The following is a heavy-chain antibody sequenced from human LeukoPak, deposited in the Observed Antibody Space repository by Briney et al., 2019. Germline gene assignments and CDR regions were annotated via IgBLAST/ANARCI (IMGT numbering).Heavy chain of an antibody. Sequence: RGAPRLSCAASGVIFSSYVMNWVRQAPRKGLERVSYIDGSVSTIYNADTVKSGFTISKDNTKNSLYLQVNSLRAEDAAVYYCDRVEGVGKGVFDYWGQGTLVTVSS. J-gene: IGHJ4*02. D-gene: IGHD6-13*01. CDR3: DRVEGVGKGVFDY. V-gene: IGHV3-48*03. CDR1: GVIFSSYV. CDR2: IDGSVSTI.